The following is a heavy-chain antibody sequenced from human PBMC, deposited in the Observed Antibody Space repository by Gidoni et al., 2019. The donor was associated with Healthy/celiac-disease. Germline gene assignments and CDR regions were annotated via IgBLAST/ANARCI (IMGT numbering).Heavy chain of an antibody. CDR3: AREEGLVGRGYFDY. D-gene: IGHD6-6*01. CDR2: ISSSSSFI. CDR1: GFPFSSYG. V-gene: IGHV3-21*01. Sequence: EVQLVESGGGLVKPGGSLRLSCAASGFPFSSYGRNWVRQAPGKGLEWVSSISSSSSFIYYADSVKGRFTISRDNAKNSLYLQMTSLRAEDTAVYYCAREEGLVGRGYFDYWGQGTLVTVSS. J-gene: IGHJ4*02.